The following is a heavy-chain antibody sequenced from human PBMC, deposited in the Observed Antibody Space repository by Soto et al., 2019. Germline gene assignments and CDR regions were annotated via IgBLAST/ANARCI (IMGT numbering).Heavy chain of an antibody. Sequence: GGSLRLSCAASGFIFNNYGMHCVRQAPGKGLEWVALIYYDGTSKYYADSVKGRFTISRDNSRDTLYLQVNSLRAEDTAVYYCARGYSSGYSAFDYWGQGAPVTVSS. CDR2: IYYDGTSK. V-gene: IGHV3-33*01. CDR3: ARGYSSGYSAFDY. J-gene: IGHJ4*02. CDR1: GFIFNNYG. D-gene: IGHD3-22*01.